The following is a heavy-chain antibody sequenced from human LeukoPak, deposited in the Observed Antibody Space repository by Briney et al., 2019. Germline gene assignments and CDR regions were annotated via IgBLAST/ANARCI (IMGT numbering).Heavy chain of an antibody. Sequence: GGSLRLSCVASGFTFSENWMHWVRQAPGKGLAWVSHINRDGGLANYADSVKGRFTISRDNARNTVYLQMSSLRVEDTAIYYCAREEHRLAEAGTSAFDLGGQGTLVTVSP. CDR1: GFTFSENW. CDR3: AREEHRLAEAGTSAFDL. D-gene: IGHD6-13*01. V-gene: IGHV3-74*01. CDR2: INRDGGLA. J-gene: IGHJ3*01.